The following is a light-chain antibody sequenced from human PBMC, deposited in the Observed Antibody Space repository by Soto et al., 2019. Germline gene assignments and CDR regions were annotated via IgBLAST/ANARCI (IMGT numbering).Light chain of an antibody. CDR3: QQTYSTPT. J-gene: IGKJ1*01. Sequence: DIPMTQSPSSLSASVGDRVTITCRASQSIINYLNWYQQKPGKAPNLLIYSASSLQSGVPSRFSGSGSGTDFTLTISSLQPADFATYFCQQTYSTPTFGQGTKVEIK. CDR2: SAS. V-gene: IGKV1-39*01. CDR1: QSIINY.